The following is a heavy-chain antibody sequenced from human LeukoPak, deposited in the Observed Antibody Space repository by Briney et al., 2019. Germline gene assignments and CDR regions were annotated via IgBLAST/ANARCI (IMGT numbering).Heavy chain of an antibody. V-gene: IGHV4-34*01. CDR1: GGSFSGYY. D-gene: IGHD3-9*01. Sequence: SETLSLTCAVYGGSFSGYYCSWIRQPPGKGLEWIGEINHSGSTNYNPSLKSRVTISVDTSKNQFSLKLSSVTAADTAVYYCARRRLRYFDWALDYWGQGTLVTVSS. CDR2: INHSGST. CDR3: ARRRLRYFDWALDY. J-gene: IGHJ4*02.